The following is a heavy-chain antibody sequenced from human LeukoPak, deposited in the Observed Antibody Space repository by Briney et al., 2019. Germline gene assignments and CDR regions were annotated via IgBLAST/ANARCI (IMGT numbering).Heavy chain of an antibody. D-gene: IGHD6-19*01. CDR1: GFTFSSFA. J-gene: IGHJ4*02. V-gene: IGHV3-23*01. CDR2: ISGSGAST. CDR3: AKSHSVAVAGTYSTYYFDS. Sequence: GGSLRLSCAASGFTFSSFAMSWVRQAPGRGLEWVSSISGSGASTYYADSVKGRFTISRDNSRNTLYPQMSSLRAEDTAVYYCAKSHSVAVAGTYSTYYFDSWGQGTLVTVSS.